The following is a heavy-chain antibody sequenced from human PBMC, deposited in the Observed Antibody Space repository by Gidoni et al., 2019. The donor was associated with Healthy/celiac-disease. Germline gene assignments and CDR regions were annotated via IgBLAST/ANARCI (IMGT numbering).Heavy chain of an antibody. D-gene: IGHD3-9*01. CDR2: ISYDGSNK. CDR3: ARARPKYHDILTGPDY. CDR1: GFTFLSQA. Sequence: QVQLVESGGGVAQPGRSLRLSCAASGFTFLSQAMPWVRQATGKGLGWVAVISYDGSNKYYADSGKGLFTSSRDNSKNTLYLQMNSLRAEDTAVYYCARARPKYHDILTGPDYWGQGTLVTVPS. V-gene: IGHV3-30*04. J-gene: IGHJ4*02.